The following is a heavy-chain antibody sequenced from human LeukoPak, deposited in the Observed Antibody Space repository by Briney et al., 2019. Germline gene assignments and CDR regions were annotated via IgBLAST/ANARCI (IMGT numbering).Heavy chain of an antibody. CDR2: INPSGGST. CDR1: GYTFTSYY. CDR3: ARKGVWNYVFVY. Sequence: ASVKVSCKASGYTFTSYYMHWVRQAPGEGLEWMGIINPSGGSTSYAQKFQGRVTMTRDTSISTVYMELNRLRSDDTGIYYCARKGVWNYVFVYWGQGSLVTVSS. V-gene: IGHV1-46*01. J-gene: IGHJ4*02. D-gene: IGHD1-7*01.